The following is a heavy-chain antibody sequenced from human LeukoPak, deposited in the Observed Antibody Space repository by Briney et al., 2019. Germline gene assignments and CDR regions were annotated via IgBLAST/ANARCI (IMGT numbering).Heavy chain of an antibody. Sequence: SETLSLTCTVSGGSISSYYWSWIRKPPGKGLEWIGYIYYSGSTNYNPSLKSRVTISVDTSKNQFSLKLSSVTAADTAVYYCARGIAVAGTYYYGMDVWGQGTTVTVSS. CDR1: GGSISSYY. D-gene: IGHD6-19*01. J-gene: IGHJ6*02. CDR2: IYYSGST. V-gene: IGHV4-59*01. CDR3: ARGIAVAGTYYYGMDV.